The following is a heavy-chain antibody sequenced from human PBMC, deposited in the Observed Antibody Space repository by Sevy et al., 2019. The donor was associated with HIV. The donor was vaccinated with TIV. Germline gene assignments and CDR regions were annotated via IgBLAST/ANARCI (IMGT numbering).Heavy chain of an antibody. CDR1: GGSISSYY. Sequence: SETLSLTCTVSGGSISSYYWSWIRPPAAKGLEWIGRVYTSGSTNHNPSLNSRVTMSVDTSKNQVSLKLTSVTAADTAVYYCARGCSSTSCSKGGFDYWGQGTLVTVSS. V-gene: IGHV4-4*07. D-gene: IGHD2-2*01. CDR2: VYTSGST. J-gene: IGHJ4*02. CDR3: ARGCSSTSCSKGGFDY.